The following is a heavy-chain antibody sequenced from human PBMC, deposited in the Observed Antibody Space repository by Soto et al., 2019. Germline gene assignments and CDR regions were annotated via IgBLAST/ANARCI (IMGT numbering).Heavy chain of an antibody. CDR2: IKQDGSEK. D-gene: IGHD3-16*02. J-gene: IGHJ2*01. CDR3: ARPAGGVWGSYRPYWYFDL. V-gene: IGHV3-7*01. CDR1: GFTFSSYW. Sequence: GGSLRLSCAASGFTFSSYWMSWVRQAPGKGLEWVANIKQDGSEKYYVDSVKGRFTISRDNAKNSPYLQMNSLRAEDTAVYYCARPAGGVWGSYRPYWYFDLWGRGTLVTVSS.